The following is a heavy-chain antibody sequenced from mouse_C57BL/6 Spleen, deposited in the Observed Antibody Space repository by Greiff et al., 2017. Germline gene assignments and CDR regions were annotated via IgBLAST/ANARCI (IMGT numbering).Heavy chain of an antibody. CDR3: AKPGCTTVGAMDY. D-gene: IGHD1-1*01. V-gene: IGHV2-5*01. CDR2: IWRGGST. J-gene: IGHJ4*01. CDR1: GFSLTSYG. Sequence: VMLVESGPGLIQPSQCLSITCKVSGFSLTSYGVHWVRQSPGKGLEWLGVIWRGGSTDYNAAFMSRLSITKDNYKSQVFFKMNSLQADDTAIYYCAKPGCTTVGAMDYWGQGTSVTVSS.